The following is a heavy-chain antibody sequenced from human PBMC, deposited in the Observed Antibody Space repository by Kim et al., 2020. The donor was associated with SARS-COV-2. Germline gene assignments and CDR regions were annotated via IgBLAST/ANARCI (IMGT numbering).Heavy chain of an antibody. CDR1: GGSISSYY. V-gene: IGHV4-59*01. CDR3: ARGFDY. Sequence: GSLSLTCTVSGGSISSYYWSWIRQPPGKGLEWIGYIYYSGSTNYNPSLKSRVTISVDTSKNQFSLTLSSVTAADTAVDYCARGFDYWCQGTLVTFSS. J-gene: IGHJ4*02. CDR2: IYYSGST.